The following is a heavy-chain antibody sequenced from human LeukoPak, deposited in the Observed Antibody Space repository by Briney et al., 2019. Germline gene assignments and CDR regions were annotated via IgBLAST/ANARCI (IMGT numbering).Heavy chain of an antibody. V-gene: IGHV4-59*08. J-gene: IGHJ4*02. CDR3: ARRGREGYNYDF. Sequence: SETLSLTCTVSGGSISSYYWSWIRQPPGKGLEWIGYIYYSGSTNYNPSLKSRVTILVDTSKNQFSLKLSSVTAADTAVYYCARRGREGYNYDFWGQGTLVTVSS. D-gene: IGHD5-24*01. CDR1: GGSISSYY. CDR2: IYYSGST.